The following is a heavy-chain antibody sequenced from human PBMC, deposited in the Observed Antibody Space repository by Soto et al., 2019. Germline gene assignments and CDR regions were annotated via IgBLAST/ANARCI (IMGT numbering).Heavy chain of an antibody. Sequence: QVQLVESGGGVVQPGRSLRLSCAASGFTFSNFAMHWVRQAPGKGPEWVAAISYDGSNKYYADSVKGRFTISRDNSKNMLYLQMNSLRAEDRAVYFCARDSSGYYFEYFQHWGQGTLVTVSS. CDR3: ARDSSGYYFEYFQH. D-gene: IGHD3-22*01. J-gene: IGHJ1*01. CDR2: ISYDGSNK. CDR1: GFTFSNFA. V-gene: IGHV3-30-3*01.